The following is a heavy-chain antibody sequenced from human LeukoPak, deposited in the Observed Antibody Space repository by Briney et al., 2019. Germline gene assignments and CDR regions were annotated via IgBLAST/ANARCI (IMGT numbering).Heavy chain of an antibody. CDR1: AYTFTSYY. D-gene: IGHD3-22*01. Sequence: ASVKVSCKASAYTFTSYYMHWVRQAPGQGLEWMGIINPSGGSTSYAQKFQGRVTMTRDTSTSTVYMELSSLRSEDTAVYYCARAHQSYYDSSGYYSGVDYWGQGTLVTVSS. CDR3: ARAHQSYYDSSGYYSGVDY. V-gene: IGHV1-46*01. J-gene: IGHJ4*02. CDR2: INPSGGST.